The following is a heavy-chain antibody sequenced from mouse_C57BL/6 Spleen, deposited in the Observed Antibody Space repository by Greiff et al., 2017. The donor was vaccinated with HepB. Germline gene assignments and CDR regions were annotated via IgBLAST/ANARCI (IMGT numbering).Heavy chain of an antibody. CDR3: TRWSSGYVGY. V-gene: IGHV1-15*01. CDR1: GYTFTDYE. J-gene: IGHJ2*01. Sequence: VQVVESGAELVRPGASVTLSCKASGYTFTDYEMHWVKQTPVHGLEWIGAIDPETGGTAYNQKFKGKAILTADKSSSTAYMELRSLTSEDSAVYYCTRWSSGYVGYWGQGTTLTVSS. D-gene: IGHD3-2*02. CDR2: IDPETGGT.